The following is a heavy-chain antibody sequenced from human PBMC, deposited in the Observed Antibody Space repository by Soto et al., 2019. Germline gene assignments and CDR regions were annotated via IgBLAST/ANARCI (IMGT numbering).Heavy chain of an antibody. V-gene: IGHV1-46*01. D-gene: IGHD6-6*01. J-gene: IGHJ6*02. Sequence: GASVKVSCKASGYTFTSYYMHWVRQAPGQGLEWMGIINPSGGSTSYAQKFQGRVTMTRDTSTSTVYMELSSLRSEDTAVYYCARSPPIKDYSSSSLYSYYAMDVWGQGTTVTVSS. CDR1: GYTFTSYY. CDR3: ARSPPIKDYSSSSLYSYYAMDV. CDR2: INPSGGST.